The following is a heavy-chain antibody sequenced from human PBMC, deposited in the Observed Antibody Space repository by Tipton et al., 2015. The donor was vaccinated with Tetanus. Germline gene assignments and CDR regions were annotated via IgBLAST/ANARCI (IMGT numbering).Heavy chain of an antibody. J-gene: IGHJ4*02. CDR2: SWYDGTDK. V-gene: IGHV3-33*01. CDR3: AREADCSGGSFFSGDFYT. Sequence: SLRLSCAASGFIFSSYGIHWVRQAPGKGLEWLAVSWYDGTDKYYADSVKGRFTISRDNSKNTLYLQMNSLRAEDTALYYCAREADCSGGSFFSGDFYTWGQGTQVTVSS. CDR1: GFIFSSYG. D-gene: IGHD2-15*01.